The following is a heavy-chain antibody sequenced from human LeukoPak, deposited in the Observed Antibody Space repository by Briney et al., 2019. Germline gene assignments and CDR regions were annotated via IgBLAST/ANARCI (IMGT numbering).Heavy chain of an antibody. Sequence: SETLSLTCAVYGGSFSGYYWSWIRQPPGKGLEWIGEINHSGSTNYNPSLKSRVTISVDTSKNQFSLKLSSVTAADTAIYYCARSSNNWFDPWGQGTLVTVSS. V-gene: IGHV4-34*01. CDR2: INHSGST. CDR3: ARSSNNWFDP. J-gene: IGHJ5*02. CDR1: GGSFSGYY. D-gene: IGHD2/OR15-2a*01.